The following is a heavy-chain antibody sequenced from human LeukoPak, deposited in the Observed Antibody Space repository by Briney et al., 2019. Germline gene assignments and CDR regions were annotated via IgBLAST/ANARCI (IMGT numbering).Heavy chain of an antibody. CDR2: ISGSGGST. CDR3: AKSETNVNGDYGAFDI. J-gene: IGHJ3*02. CDR1: GFTFSSYA. V-gene: IGHV3-23*01. D-gene: IGHD4-17*01. Sequence: PGGSLRLSCAASGFTFSSYAMSWVRQAPGKGLEWVSAISGSGGSTYYADSVKGRFTISRDNSKNTLYLQMNSLRAEDTAVYYCAKSETNVNGDYGAFDIWGQGTMVTVSS.